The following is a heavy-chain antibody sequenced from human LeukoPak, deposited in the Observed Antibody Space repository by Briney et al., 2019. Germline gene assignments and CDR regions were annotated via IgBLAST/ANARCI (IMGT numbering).Heavy chain of an antibody. V-gene: IGHV1-2*02. J-gene: IGHJ3*02. CDR1: GYTFTGYY. CDR3: ASVGYCSSTSCYSPPLAAFDI. CDR2: INPNSGGT. Sequence: ASVKVSCKASGYTFTGYYMHWVRQAPGQRLEWMGWINPNSGGTNYAQKFQGRVTMTRDTSISTAYMELSRLRSDDTAVYYCASVGYCSSTSCYSPPLAAFDIWGQGTMVTVSS. D-gene: IGHD2-2*01.